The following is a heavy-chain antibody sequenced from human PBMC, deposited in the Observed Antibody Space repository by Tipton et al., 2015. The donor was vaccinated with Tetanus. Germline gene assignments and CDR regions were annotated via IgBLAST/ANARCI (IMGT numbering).Heavy chain of an antibody. V-gene: IGHV3-23*03. CDR2: IYSGGSST. J-gene: IGHJ4*02. CDR1: GFTFSSYA. CDR3: AKDGGYCSSTSCYGSGYFDY. D-gene: IGHD2-2*01. Sequence: SLRLSCAASGFTFSSYAMSWVRQAPGKGLEWVSVIYSGGSSTYYADSVKGRFTISRDNSKNTLYLQMNSLRAEDTAVYYCAKDGGYCSSTSCYGSGYFDYWSQGTLVTVSS.